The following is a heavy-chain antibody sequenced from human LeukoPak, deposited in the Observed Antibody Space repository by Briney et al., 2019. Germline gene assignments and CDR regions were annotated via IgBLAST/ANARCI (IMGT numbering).Heavy chain of an antibody. CDR2: IHGNGETT. CDR1: GFMFSSFG. D-gene: IGHD3-16*01. V-gene: IGHV3-23*01. CDR3: GRDPNGDYVGAFEF. J-gene: IGHJ3*01. Sequence: GGSLRLSCAGSGFMFSSFGLIWVRQAPGKGLEWVSGIHGNGETTYYGDSVKGRFTNSRDNSKSTLYLQMNSLRVEDTAEYFCGRDPNGDYVGAFEFWGQGTKVAVSS.